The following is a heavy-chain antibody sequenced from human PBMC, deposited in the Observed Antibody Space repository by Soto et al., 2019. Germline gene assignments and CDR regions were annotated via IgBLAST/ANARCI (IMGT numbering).Heavy chain of an antibody. CDR2: IYYSGST. CDR3: ASHARYSSSSYYYYYMDV. Sequence: LSLTCTVSGGSISSYYWSWIRQPPGKGLEWIGYIYYSGSTKYNPSLKSRVTISVDTSKNQFSLKLSTMTAADTAVYYFASHARYSSSSYYYYYMDVWGKGTTVTVSS. J-gene: IGHJ6*03. D-gene: IGHD6-6*01. CDR1: GGSISSYY. V-gene: IGHV4-59*08.